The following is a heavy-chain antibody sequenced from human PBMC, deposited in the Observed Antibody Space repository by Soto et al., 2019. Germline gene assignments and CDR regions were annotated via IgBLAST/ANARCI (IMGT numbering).Heavy chain of an antibody. CDR2: IRYSGST. Sequence: VQLQESGPGLVKPSETLSLTCTVSGGSISGYYWSWIRQSPGKGLEWIGYIRYSGSTNYNPSLKSRVTISVATSKNQRSLKLSSVTAADTAVYYCARGSAAGTKSPFDYWGQGTLVTVSS. CDR1: GGSISGYY. J-gene: IGHJ4*02. D-gene: IGHD6-13*01. V-gene: IGHV4-59*01. CDR3: ARGSAAGTKSPFDY.